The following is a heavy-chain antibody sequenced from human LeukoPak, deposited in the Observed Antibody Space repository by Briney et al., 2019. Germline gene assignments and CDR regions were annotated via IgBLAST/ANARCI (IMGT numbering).Heavy chain of an antibody. CDR1: EFTFSSYW. V-gene: IGHV3-74*01. CDR3: ARGFTIFGVVNDAFDI. CDR2: INSDGSST. Sequence: PGGSLRLSCAASEFTFSSYWMHWVRQAPGKGLVWVSRINSDGSSTSYADSVKGRFTISRGNAKNTLYLKMNSLRAEDTAVYYCARGFTIFGVVNDAFDIWGQGTMVTVSS. D-gene: IGHD3-3*01. J-gene: IGHJ3*02.